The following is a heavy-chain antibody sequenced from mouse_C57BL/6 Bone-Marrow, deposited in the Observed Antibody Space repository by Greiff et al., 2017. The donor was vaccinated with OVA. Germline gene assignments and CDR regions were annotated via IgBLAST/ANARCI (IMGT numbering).Heavy chain of an antibody. J-gene: IGHJ2*01. Sequence: EVQLQQSGAELVKPGASVKLSCTASGFNIKDYYMHWVKQRTEQGLEWIGRIDPEDGETKYAPKFPGKATITADTSSNTAYLQLSSLTSEDTAVYYFASPAGYSDYWGQGTTLTVSS. CDR3: ASPAGYSDY. CDR1: GFNIKDYY. CDR2: IDPEDGET. V-gene: IGHV14-2*01.